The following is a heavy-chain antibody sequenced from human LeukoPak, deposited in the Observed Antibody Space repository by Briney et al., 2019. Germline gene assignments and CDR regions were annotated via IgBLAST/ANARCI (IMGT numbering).Heavy chain of an antibody. CDR3: AKDVRKYYYGSGSILDY. CDR1: GFTFSNYA. J-gene: IGHJ4*02. V-gene: IGHV3-23*01. Sequence: PGGSLRLSCAASGFTFSNYAMSWVRQAPGKGLEWVSAISGRAGTTYYADSVKGRFTISRDNSKNTLYLQMNSLRAEDTAVYYCAKDVRKYYYGSGSILDYWGQGTLVTVSS. D-gene: IGHD3-10*01. CDR2: ISGRAGTT.